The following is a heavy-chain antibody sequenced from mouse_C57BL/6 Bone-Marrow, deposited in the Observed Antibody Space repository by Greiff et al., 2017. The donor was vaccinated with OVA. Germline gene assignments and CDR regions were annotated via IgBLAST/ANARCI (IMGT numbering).Heavy chain of an antibody. J-gene: IGHJ2*01. CDR3: ARAEGNYGLRFPD. CDR2: IYPGDGDT. V-gene: IGHV1-82*01. CDR1: GYAFSSSW. D-gene: IGHD2-1*01. Sequence: VQLQQSGPELVKPGASVKISCKASGYAFSSSWMNWVKQRPGKGLEWIGRIYPGDGDTNYNGKFKGKATLTADKSSSTAYMQLSSLTSEDSAVYYCARAEGNYGLRFPDWGQGTTLTVSS.